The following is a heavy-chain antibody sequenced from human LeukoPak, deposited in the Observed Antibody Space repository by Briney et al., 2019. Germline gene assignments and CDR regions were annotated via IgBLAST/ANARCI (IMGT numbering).Heavy chain of an antibody. J-gene: IGHJ5*02. CDR3: AAFPHGDYWFDP. D-gene: IGHD4-17*01. V-gene: IGHV4-34*01. CDR1: GGSFSGYY. CDR2: INHSGST. Sequence: SETLSLTCAVYGGSFSGYYWSWIRQPPGKGLEWTGEINHSGSTNYNPSLKSRVAISVDTSKNQFSLKLSSVTAADTAVYYCAAFPHGDYWFDPWGQGTLVTVSS.